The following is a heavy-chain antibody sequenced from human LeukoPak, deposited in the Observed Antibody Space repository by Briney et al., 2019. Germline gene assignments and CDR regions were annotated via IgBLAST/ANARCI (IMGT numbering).Heavy chain of an antibody. J-gene: IGHJ5*02. CDR2: INPSGSST. Sequence: ASVKVSFKASGYTFTTYYMHWVRQAPGQGLEWMGIINPSGSSTTYAQKFQGRVTMTRDTSTSTVYMELSSLRSEDTATYYCARGPPGRVYDSSKKGLFDHWGQGTLVAVSS. D-gene: IGHD3-22*01. V-gene: IGHV1-46*01. CDR1: GYTFTTYY. CDR3: ARGPPGRVYDSSKKGLFDH.